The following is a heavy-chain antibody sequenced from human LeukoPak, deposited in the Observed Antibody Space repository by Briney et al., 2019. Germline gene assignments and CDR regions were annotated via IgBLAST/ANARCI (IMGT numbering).Heavy chain of an antibody. CDR3: ARGLLSYYDYVWGSYRYSRGYFDY. CDR1: GGSFSGYY. V-gene: IGHV4-34*01. CDR2: INHSGST. J-gene: IGHJ4*02. Sequence: PSETLSLTCAVYGGSFSGYYWSWIRQPPGKGLEWIGEINHSGSTNYNPSLKSRVTISVDTSKNQFSLKLSSVTAADTAVYYCARGLLSYYDYVWGSYRYSRGYFDYWGQGTLVTVSS. D-gene: IGHD3-16*02.